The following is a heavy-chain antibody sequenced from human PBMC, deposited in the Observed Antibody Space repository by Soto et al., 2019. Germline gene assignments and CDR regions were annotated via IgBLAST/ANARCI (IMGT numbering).Heavy chain of an antibody. CDR1: GFTFSSYS. D-gene: IGHD2-8*01. CDR2: ISSSGSTI. V-gene: IGHV3-48*02. J-gene: IGHJ4*02. CDR3: SRDRRMVYAIAVDY. Sequence: EVQLVESGGGLVQPGGSLRLSCAASGFTFSSYSMNWVRQAPGKGLEWVSYISSSGSTIYYADSVKGRFTIARDNAKNSLSLQMNSLRDEDTAVYYCSRDRRMVYAIAVDYWGQGTLVTVSS.